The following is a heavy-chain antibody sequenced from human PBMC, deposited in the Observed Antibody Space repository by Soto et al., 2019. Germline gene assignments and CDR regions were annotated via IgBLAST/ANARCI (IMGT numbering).Heavy chain of an antibody. CDR1: GGSTSSDNY. D-gene: IGHD3-16*01. CDR2: IYYSGNT. CDR3: AREGGESSDGLYYFDS. J-gene: IGHJ4*02. Sequence: SETLSLTCTVSGGSTSSDNYWSWVRQPPGKGLEWIGHIYYSGNTDYNPSLKSRLAISIDTSKNQFSLKLSSVTAADTAVYFCAREGGESSDGLYYFDSWGQGSMVTVSS. V-gene: IGHV4-30-4*01.